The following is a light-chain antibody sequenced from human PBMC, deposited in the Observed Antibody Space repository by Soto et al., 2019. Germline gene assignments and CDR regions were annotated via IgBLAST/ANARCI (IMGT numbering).Light chain of an antibody. CDR3: QPYNNWPLT. CDR2: DTS. J-gene: IGKJ4*01. CDR1: QSVRSN. V-gene: IGKV3-15*01. Sequence: EIVMTQSPVTLSVSPGERATLSCRASQSVRSNLAWYQQKPGQTPRLLIYDTSTRATGVPTRFSGSRSGAEFTLTINSLQSEDFAVYYCQPYNNWPLTFGGGTKVDIK.